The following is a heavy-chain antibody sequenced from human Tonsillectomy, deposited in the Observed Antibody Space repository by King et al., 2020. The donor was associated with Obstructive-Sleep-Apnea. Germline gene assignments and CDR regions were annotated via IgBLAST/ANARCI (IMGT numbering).Heavy chain of an antibody. CDR3: ARVLDSSGDY. Sequence: VQLVESGGGLVHPGGSLRLSCATSGFTFSNYWMHWVRQAPGKGLVWVSRINSDGSSTTYADSVKGRFTISRDNAKNTLYLQMNSLRVEDTALYYCARVLDSSGDYWGQGTLVTVSS. D-gene: IGHD6-19*01. CDR2: INSDGSST. CDR1: GFTFSNYW. J-gene: IGHJ4*02. V-gene: IGHV3-74*02.